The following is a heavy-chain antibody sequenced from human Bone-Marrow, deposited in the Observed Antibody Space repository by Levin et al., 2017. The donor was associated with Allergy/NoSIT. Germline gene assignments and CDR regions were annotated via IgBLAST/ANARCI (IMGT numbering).Heavy chain of an antibody. V-gene: IGHV4-31*03. CDR2: IYYSGIT. J-gene: IGHJ5*01. CDR1: GGSISSNGYY. CDR3: ARCLFYGILTGYPPRNWIDS. Sequence: SQTLSLTCTVSGGSISSNGYYWSWIRQHPGKGLEWIGYIYYSGITYYNPSLKSRVTISVDTSKNQFSLKLSSVTAADTAVYYCARCLFYGILTGYPPRNWIDSWGQGTLVTVSS. D-gene: IGHD3-9*01.